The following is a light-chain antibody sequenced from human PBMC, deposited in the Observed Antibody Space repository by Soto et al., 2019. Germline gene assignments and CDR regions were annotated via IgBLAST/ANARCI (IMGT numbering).Light chain of an antibody. V-gene: IGKV1-8*01. CDR1: QGISSY. Sequence: AIRMTQSPSSLSASTGDRVTITCRSSQGISSYLAWYHQKPGEAPKLLIYAASTLHGGVPSRFSGSGSGTDCALTITSLQAEDFATYYCQQLRSYPSTFGGGTKV. CDR3: QQLRSYPST. J-gene: IGKJ4*01. CDR2: AAS.